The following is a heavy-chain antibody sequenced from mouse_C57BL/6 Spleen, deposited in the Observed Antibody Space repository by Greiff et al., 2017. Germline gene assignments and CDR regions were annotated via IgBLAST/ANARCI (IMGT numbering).Heavy chain of an antibody. CDR1: GYTFTSYT. Sequence: VQLQQSGAELARPGASVKMSCKASGYTFTSYTMHWVKQRPGQGLEWIGYINPSSGYTKYNQKFKDKATLTADKSSSTAYMQLSSLTSEDSAVYYCSREFIATSFWMDYWGQGTSVTVAS. CDR2: INPSSGYT. D-gene: IGHD1-1*01. CDR3: SREFIATSFWMDY. J-gene: IGHJ4*01. V-gene: IGHV1-4*01.